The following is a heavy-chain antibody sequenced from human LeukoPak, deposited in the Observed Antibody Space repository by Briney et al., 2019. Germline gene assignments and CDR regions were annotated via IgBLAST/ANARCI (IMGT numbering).Heavy chain of an antibody. CDR2: INPNSGGT. V-gene: IGHV1-2*02. CDR3: ARVLGGYCSSTSCYWFDP. J-gene: IGHJ5*02. CDR1: GGTFSSYA. D-gene: IGHD2-2*01. Sequence: SVKVSCKASGGTFSSYAISWVRQAPGQGLEWMGWINPNSGGTNYAQKFQGRVTMTRDTSISTAYMELSRLRSDDTAVYYCARVLGGYCSSTSCYWFDPWGQGTLVTVSS.